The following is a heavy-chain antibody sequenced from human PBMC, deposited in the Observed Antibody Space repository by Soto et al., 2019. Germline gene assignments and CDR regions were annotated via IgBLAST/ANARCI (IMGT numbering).Heavy chain of an antibody. V-gene: IGHV1-18*04. CDR2: ISTYNGNT. CDR1: GYVYRNYP. J-gene: IGHJ6*02. D-gene: IGHD3-16*01. Sequence: QVQLVQSGVEVRKPGTAVMVSCKASGYVYRNYPITWVRQAPGQGLEWMGWISTYNGNTKYAQRLQGRVTMTADTSTATAYMELRRLTTDDTATYYCARVRAGGWSHGRYHFNGMDVWGQGTTVSVSS. CDR3: ARVRAGGWSHGRYHFNGMDV.